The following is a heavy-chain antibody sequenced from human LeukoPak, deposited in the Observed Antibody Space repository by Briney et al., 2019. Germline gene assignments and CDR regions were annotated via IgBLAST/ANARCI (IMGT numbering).Heavy chain of an antibody. Sequence: GGSLRLSCAASGFTFSSYGMNWVRQAPGKGLEWVSAITASGGDTYYADSVKGLFTVSRDNSKNTLFLQMNSLRAEDTAIYFCAKRVPYGSSSVCFDCWGQGTLVTVSS. D-gene: IGHD6-6*01. J-gene: IGHJ4*02. CDR3: AKRVPYGSSSVCFDC. CDR2: ITASGGDT. CDR1: GFTFSSYG. V-gene: IGHV3-23*01.